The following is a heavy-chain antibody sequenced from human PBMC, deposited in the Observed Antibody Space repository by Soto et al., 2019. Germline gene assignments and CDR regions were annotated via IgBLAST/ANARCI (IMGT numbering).Heavy chain of an antibody. V-gene: IGHV5-10-1*01. CDR2: IDPSDSYT. CDR1: GYSFAGYW. CDR3: ARRGYSGYDGSYYYYYYGMDV. D-gene: IGHD5-12*01. J-gene: IGHJ6*02. Sequence: GESLKISCKGSGYSFAGYWITWVRQKPGKGLEWMGRIDPSDSYTNYSPSFQGHVTISADKSISTAYLQWSSLKASDTAMYYCARRGYSGYDGSYYYYYYGMDVWGQGTTVTVSS.